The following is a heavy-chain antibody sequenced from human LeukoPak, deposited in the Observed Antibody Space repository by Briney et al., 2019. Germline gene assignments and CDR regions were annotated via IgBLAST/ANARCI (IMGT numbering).Heavy chain of an antibody. Sequence: GGSLRLSCAASGFTLSSYAMSWVRQAPGKGLEWVSAISGSGGSTYYADSVKGRFTISRDNSKNTLYLQMNSLRAEDTAVYYCAKDGSLRFLEWLFDWGQGTLVTVSS. CDR2: ISGSGGST. CDR1: GFTLSSYA. J-gene: IGHJ4*02. V-gene: IGHV3-23*01. CDR3: AKDGSLRFLEWLFD. D-gene: IGHD3-3*01.